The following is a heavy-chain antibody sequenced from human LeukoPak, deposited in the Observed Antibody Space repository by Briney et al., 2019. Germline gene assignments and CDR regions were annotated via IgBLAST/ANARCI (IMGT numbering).Heavy chain of an antibody. CDR3: ARVDPGTTLDY. CDR1: GGTFSSHA. D-gene: IGHD1-7*01. V-gene: IGHV1-69*10. Sequence: SVKVSCKASGGTFSSHAMNWVRQAPGQGLEWMGGIIPILDVRNYAQKFQGRVTITADKSTGTAYMELSSLRSEDTAVYYCARVDPGTTLDYWGQGTLVTVSS. J-gene: IGHJ4*02. CDR2: IIPILDVR.